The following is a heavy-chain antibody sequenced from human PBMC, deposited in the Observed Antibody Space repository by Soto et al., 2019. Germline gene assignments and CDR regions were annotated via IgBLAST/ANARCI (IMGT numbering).Heavy chain of an antibody. J-gene: IGHJ4*02. CDR1: GFTFSSYG. D-gene: IGHD6-13*01. CDR3: ARASRQLVYFDY. Sequence: QVQLVESGGGVVQPGRSRRLSCAASGFTFSSYGMHWVRQAPGKGLEWVAVLWYDGSNKYYADSVKGRFTISRDNSKNTLYLQMNSLRAEDTAVYYCARASRQLVYFDYWGQGTLVTVSS. CDR2: LWYDGSNK. V-gene: IGHV3-33*01.